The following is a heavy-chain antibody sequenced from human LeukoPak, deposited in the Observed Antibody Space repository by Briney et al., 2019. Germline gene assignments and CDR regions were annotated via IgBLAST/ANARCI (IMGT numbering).Heavy chain of an antibody. D-gene: IGHD1-26*01. CDR3: ASSEAYYMDV. V-gene: IGHV4-34*01. CDR2: IYYSGST. J-gene: IGHJ6*03. Sequence: SETLSLTCAVYGGSFSGYYWSWIRQPPGKGLEWIGSIYYSGSTYYNPSLKSRVTISVDTSKNQFSLKLSSVTAADTAVYYCASSEAYYMDVWGKGTTVTVSS. CDR1: GGSFSGYY.